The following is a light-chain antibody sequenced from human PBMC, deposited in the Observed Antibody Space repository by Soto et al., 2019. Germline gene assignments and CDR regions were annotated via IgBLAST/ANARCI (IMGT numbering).Light chain of an antibody. CDR2: WAS. Sequence: DIVMTQSPDSLAVSLGERATINCKSSQSVLYSSNNKNYLGWFQQKPGQTPKLLIYWASARDSGVPDRFSGSGSGTDFTLTINSLQAEDVAVYYCRQYYSPPYTFGQGTRLEIK. CDR1: QSVLYSSNNKNY. CDR3: RQYYSPPYT. J-gene: IGKJ2*01. V-gene: IGKV4-1*01.